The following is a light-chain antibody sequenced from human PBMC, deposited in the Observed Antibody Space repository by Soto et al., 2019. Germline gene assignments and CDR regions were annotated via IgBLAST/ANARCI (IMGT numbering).Light chain of an antibody. CDR3: QHSFNIPST. J-gene: IGKJ2*01. V-gene: IGKV1-39*01. CDR1: QTISTY. CDR2: AAS. Sequence: DIQMTQSPSSLSASVGDRVTITCRASQTISTYLNWYQQNPGKAPKLLIYAASNLQSGVPSRFSGSGSGTDFTLTINSLQPEDFATYYCQHSFNIPSTFGQGTKLEIK.